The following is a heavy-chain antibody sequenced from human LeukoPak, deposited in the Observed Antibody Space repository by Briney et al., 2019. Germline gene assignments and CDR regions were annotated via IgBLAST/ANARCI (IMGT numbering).Heavy chain of an antibody. CDR1: GYTFTSYD. CDR2: MNPNSGNT. V-gene: IGHV1-8*01. Sequence: GASVKVSCKASGYTFTSYDINWVRQATGQGLEWMGWMNPNSGNTGYAQKFQGRVTMTRNTSISTAYMELSSLRSEDTAVYYCARGLTYYYGSGSYRHFDYWGQGNPGHRLL. J-gene: IGHJ4*02. D-gene: IGHD3-10*01. CDR3: ARGLTYYYGSGSYRHFDY.